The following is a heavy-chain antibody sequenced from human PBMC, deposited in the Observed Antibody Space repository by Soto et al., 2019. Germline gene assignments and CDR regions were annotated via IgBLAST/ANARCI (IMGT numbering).Heavy chain of an antibody. V-gene: IGHV3-23*04. CDR1: GYTFSTYA. Sequence: VQLVESGGALVKPGGSLRLSCAASGYTFSTYAMSWVRQAPGKGLEWVSTITSLSSPYYADSVKGRFTISRDNSNNTLYLQMNSLRDEDTAVYYCAKGPLIVVVPFDSWGQGTLVTVSS. J-gene: IGHJ4*02. CDR2: ITSLSSP. D-gene: IGHD2-15*01. CDR3: AKGPLIVVVPFDS.